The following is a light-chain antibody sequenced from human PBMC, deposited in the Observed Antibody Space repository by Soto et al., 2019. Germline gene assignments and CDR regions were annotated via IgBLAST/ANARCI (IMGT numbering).Light chain of an antibody. Sequence: EILLTQSPFTLALSPGERATLSCRASQSVRTFLAWYQQKPGQAPRLLVYDASNRATDIPARFSGSGSGTDFTLTISSLEPEDSAVYYCQQRSDAITFGQGTRLEIK. V-gene: IGKV3-11*01. CDR2: DAS. CDR1: QSVRTF. CDR3: QQRSDAIT. J-gene: IGKJ5*01.